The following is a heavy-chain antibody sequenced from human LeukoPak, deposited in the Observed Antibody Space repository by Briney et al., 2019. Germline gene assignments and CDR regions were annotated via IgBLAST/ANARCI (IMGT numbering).Heavy chain of an antibody. V-gene: IGHV3-43*02. D-gene: IGHD4-11*01. CDR2: ISGDGGST. CDR3: AKVILPFTTVTSYFDY. CDR1: GFTFDDYA. Sequence: GGSLRLSCAASGFTFDDYAMHWVRQAPGKGLEWVSLISGDGGSTYYADSVKGRFTISRDNSKNSLYLQMNGLRTEDTALYYCAKVILPFTTVTSYFDYWGQGTLVTVSS. J-gene: IGHJ4*02.